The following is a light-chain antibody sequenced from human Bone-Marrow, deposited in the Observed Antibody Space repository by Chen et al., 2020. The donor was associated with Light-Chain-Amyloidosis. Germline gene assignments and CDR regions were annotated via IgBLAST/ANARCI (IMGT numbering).Light chain of an antibody. CDR1: SGSVSTNYY. V-gene: IGLV8-61*01. J-gene: IGLJ3*02. CDR2: STT. Sequence: QTVVTQEPSFSVSPGGTVTLTCGLSSGSVSTNYYPAWYQQTPGQAPRTLIYSTTTRSSVFPDRLSGSNLGNIAAITITGAQADDESDYYCVLYVGSGIWVFGVGTKLTVL. CDR3: VLYVGSGIWV.